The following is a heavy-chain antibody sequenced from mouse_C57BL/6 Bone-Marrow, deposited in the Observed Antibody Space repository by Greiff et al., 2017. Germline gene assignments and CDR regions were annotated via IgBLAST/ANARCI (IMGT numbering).Heavy chain of an antibody. CDR1: GFTFSDYG. V-gene: IGHV5-17*01. Sequence: EVMLVESGGGLVKPGGSLKLSCAASGFTFSDYGMHWVRQAPEKGLEWVAYISSGSSTIYYADTVKGRFTISRDNAKNTLFLQMTSLRSEDTAMYYCARELTTPCYFDYWGQGTTLTVSS. CDR2: ISSGSSTI. D-gene: IGHD2-12*01. J-gene: IGHJ2*01. CDR3: ARELTTPCYFDY.